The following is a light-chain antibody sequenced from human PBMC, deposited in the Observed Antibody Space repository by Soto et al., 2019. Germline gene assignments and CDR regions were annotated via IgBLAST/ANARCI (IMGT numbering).Light chain of an antibody. CDR3: QQYNNWPLN. Sequence: EIVLTQSPVTPSLSSRERATLFCRASQSVSNNYLAWYQQKPGQAPRLLIYGASNRATGIPDRFSGSGSGTEFTLTITSLQSEDFAVYYCQQYNNWPLNCGGGTKGDIK. J-gene: IGKJ4*01. CDR2: GAS. V-gene: IGKV3D-15*01. CDR1: QSVSNN.